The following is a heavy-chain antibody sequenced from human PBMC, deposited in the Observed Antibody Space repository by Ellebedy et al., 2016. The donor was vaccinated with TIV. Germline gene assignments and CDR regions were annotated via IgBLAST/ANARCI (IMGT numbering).Heavy chain of an antibody. CDR1: GYIFTNYW. D-gene: IGHD1-14*01. CDR3: ARHENLYDAFDI. V-gene: IGHV5-51*01. J-gene: IGHJ3*02. Sequence: GESLKISCNGSGYIFTNYWIGWVRQMPGKGLEWMGIIYLGDSDTRYSPSFQGQVTISADKSINTAYLQWSSLRASDTAMYYCARHENLYDAFDIWGQGTIVAVSS. CDR2: IYLGDSDT.